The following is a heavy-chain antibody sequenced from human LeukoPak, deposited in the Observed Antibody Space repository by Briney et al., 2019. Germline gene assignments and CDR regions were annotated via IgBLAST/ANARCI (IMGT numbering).Heavy chain of an antibody. CDR2: MNPNSGNT. CDR1: GYTFTSYD. CDR3: ARDKDIVAPDDAFDI. J-gene: IGHJ3*02. D-gene: IGHD5-12*01. Sequence: ASVKVSCKASGYTFTSYDINWVRQATGQGLEWMGWMNPNSGNTGYAQKFQGRVTMTRNTSISTAYIEPSSLRSEDTAVYYCARDKDIVAPDDAFDIWGQGTMVTVSS. V-gene: IGHV1-8*01.